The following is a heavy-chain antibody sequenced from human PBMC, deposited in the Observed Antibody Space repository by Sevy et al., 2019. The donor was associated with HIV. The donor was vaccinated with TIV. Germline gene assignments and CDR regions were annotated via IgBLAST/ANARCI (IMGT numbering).Heavy chain of an antibody. V-gene: IGHV4-4*07. Sequence: SETLSLTCTVSGGSISSYYWSWIRQPAGKGLEWIGRIYTSGSTNYNPSLKSRVTMSVDTSKNQFSLKLSSVTAADTAVYYCATDISHCGCDCGKENDAFDIWGQGTMVTVSS. CDR1: GGSISSYY. J-gene: IGHJ3*02. CDR2: IYTSGST. D-gene: IGHD2-21*02. CDR3: ATDISHCGCDCGKENDAFDI.